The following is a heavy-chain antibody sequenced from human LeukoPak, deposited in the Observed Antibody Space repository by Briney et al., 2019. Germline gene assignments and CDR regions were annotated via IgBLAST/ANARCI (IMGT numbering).Heavy chain of an antibody. CDR3: AREVYDYVWGSYRYPDY. CDR2: MNPNSGNT. CDR1: GYTFTSYD. J-gene: IGHJ4*02. Sequence: ASVKVSCKASGYTFTSYDINWVRQATGQGLEWMGWMNPNSGNTGYAQKFQGRVTITRNTSISTAYMELSSLRSEDTAVYYCAREVYDYVWGSYRYPDYWGQGTLVTVSS. D-gene: IGHD3-16*02. V-gene: IGHV1-8*03.